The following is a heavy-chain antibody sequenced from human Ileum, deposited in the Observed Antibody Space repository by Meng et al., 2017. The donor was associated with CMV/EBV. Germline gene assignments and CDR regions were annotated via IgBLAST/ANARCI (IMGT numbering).Heavy chain of an antibody. CDR3: GISSNWASPGP. CDR2: IKEDGSVT. V-gene: IGHV3-7*01. Sequence: GESLKISCAASGFSLRQYWMNWVRQAPGKGLEWVANIKEDGSVTYYMDYVKGRFHISRDNAKNPLSLQRNDLRDEDTAVYYCGISSNWASPGPWGQGTLVTVSS. J-gene: IGHJ4*02. D-gene: IGHD1-14*01. CDR1: GFSLRQYW.